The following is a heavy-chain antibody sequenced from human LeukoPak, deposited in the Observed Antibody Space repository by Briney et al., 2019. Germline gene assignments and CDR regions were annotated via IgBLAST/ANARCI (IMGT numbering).Heavy chain of an antibody. J-gene: IGHJ3*02. CDR3: AKDIVVVTAGSNAFDI. V-gene: IGHV3-23*01. Sequence: GGSLRLSCAASGFTFSSYEMNWVRQAPGKGLEWVSAISGSGGSAYYADSVKGRFTISRDNSKNTLYLQMNSLRAEDTAVYYCAKDIVVVTAGSNAFDIWGQGTMVTVSS. CDR2: ISGSGGSA. CDR1: GFTFSSYE. D-gene: IGHD2-21*02.